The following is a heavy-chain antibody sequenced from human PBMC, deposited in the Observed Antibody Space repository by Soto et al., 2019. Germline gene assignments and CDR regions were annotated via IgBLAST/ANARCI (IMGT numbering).Heavy chain of an antibody. D-gene: IGHD6-19*01. V-gene: IGHV3-30*18. CDR3: AKEQSRGFYRVVDY. J-gene: IGHJ4*02. CDR1: GFTLSCCG. Sequence: QVQVVESGGGVVQPGRSLRLSCAASGFTLSCCGMHWVRQAPGKGLEWVGVITYDGSEIHYGDSVKGRFTISRDSSENTVYLQMNSLRGEDSAGYYCAKEQSRGFYRVVDYWGQGTLVTVSP. CDR2: ITYDGSEI.